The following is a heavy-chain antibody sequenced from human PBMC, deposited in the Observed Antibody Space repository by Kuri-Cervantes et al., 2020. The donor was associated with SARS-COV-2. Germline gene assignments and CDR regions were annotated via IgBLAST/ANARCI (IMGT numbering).Heavy chain of an antibody. J-gene: IGHJ5*02. CDR2: ISYDGSNK. D-gene: IGHD3-22*01. Sequence: GGSLRLSCAASGFSFSRFPMHWVRQAPGKGLEWVAVISYDGSNKYYADSVKGRFTISRDNSKNTLYLQMNSLRAEDTAVYYCARDSKSITMIVVVPPMLDPWGQGTLVTVSS. V-gene: IGHV3-30-3*01. CDR3: ARDSKSITMIVVVPPMLDP. CDR1: GFSFSRFP.